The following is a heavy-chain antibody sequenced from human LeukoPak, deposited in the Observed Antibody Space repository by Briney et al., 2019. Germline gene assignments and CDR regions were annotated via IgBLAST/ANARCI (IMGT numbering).Heavy chain of an antibody. V-gene: IGHV3-30*02. CDR1: GFTFSGYG. J-gene: IGHJ4*02. D-gene: IGHD4-17*01. CDR3: AKVGDYGDYALDY. Sequence: PGGSLRLSCAASGFTFSGYGMHWVRQAPGKGLEWVSLIWFDGSDKYYADSVKGRFTISRDNSKNTLYLQMNSLRAEDTAVYYCAKVGDYGDYALDYWGQGTLVTVSS. CDR2: IWFDGSDK.